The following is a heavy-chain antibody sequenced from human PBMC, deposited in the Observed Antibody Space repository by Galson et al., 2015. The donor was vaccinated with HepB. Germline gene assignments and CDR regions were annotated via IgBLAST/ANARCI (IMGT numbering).Heavy chain of an antibody. CDR3: AREDSSGFEYFQH. J-gene: IGHJ1*01. D-gene: IGHD6-19*01. Sequence: SVKVSCKASGYTFTSYAMHWVRQAPGQRLEWMGWINAGNGNTKYSQKFQGRVTITRDTSASTAYMELSSLRSEDTAVYYCAREDSSGFEYFQHLGQGTLVTVSS. CDR2: INAGNGNT. CDR1: GYTFTSYA. V-gene: IGHV1-3*01.